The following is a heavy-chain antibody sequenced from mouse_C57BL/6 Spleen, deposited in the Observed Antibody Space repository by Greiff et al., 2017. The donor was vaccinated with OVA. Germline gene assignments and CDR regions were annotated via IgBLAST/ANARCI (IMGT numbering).Heavy chain of an antibody. Sequence: VQLVESGAELVRPGTSVKVSCKASGYAFTNYLIEWVKQRPGQGLEWIGVINPGSGGTNYNEKFKGKATLTADKSSSTAYMQLSSLTSEDSAVYFCARNGYDGYYAMDYWGQGTSVTVSS. CDR2: INPGSGGT. V-gene: IGHV1-54*01. CDR3: ARNGYDGYYAMDY. D-gene: IGHD2-2*01. J-gene: IGHJ4*01. CDR1: GYAFTNYL.